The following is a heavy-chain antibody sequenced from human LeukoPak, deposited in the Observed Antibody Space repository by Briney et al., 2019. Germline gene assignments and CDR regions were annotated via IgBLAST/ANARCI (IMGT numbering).Heavy chain of an antibody. Sequence: GASVKVSCKASGYTFTNYGISWVRQAPGQGLEWMGIINPSGGNTNYAQKFQGRVTMTRDTSTSTVYMELSSLRSGDTAVYYCARFAVHRRLAVAGQFGLDYWGQGTLVTVSS. D-gene: IGHD6-19*01. CDR1: GYTFTNYG. V-gene: IGHV1-46*01. CDR2: INPSGGNT. CDR3: ARFAVHRRLAVAGQFGLDY. J-gene: IGHJ4*02.